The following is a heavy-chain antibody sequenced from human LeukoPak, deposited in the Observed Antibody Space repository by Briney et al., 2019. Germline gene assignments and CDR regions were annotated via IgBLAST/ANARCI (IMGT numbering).Heavy chain of an antibody. CDR2: ISGSDGST. Sequence: GGSLRLSCVASGFTFNTYAMTWVRQAPGKGLEWVSGISGSDGSTYYVDSVKGRFTISRDNSKNTLYLQMNSLRAEDTAVYYCAKLACTSTSCYANFWGQGTLVTVSS. CDR1: GFTFNTYA. V-gene: IGHV3-23*01. CDR3: AKLACTSTSCYANF. D-gene: IGHD2-2*01. J-gene: IGHJ4*02.